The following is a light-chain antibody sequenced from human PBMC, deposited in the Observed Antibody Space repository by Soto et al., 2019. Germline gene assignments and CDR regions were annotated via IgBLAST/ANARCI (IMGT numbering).Light chain of an antibody. V-gene: IGLV2-14*01. J-gene: IGLJ2*01. CDR3: SSWTGSGRV. Sequence: QSVLTQPASVSGSPGQSITISCTGTSSDVGGYNYVSWYQQHPGKAPKLMIYEVSNQPSGVSSRFSGSKSGNTASLTISGLQAEDEADYYCSSWTGSGRVFGGGTKVTVL. CDR1: SSDVGGYNY. CDR2: EVS.